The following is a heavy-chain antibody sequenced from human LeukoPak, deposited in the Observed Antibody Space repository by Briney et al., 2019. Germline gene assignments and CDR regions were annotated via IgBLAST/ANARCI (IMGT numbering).Heavy chain of an antibody. CDR1: GFTFSSYA. CDR3: ARRITMVRGVTY. V-gene: IGHV3-30*04. CDR2: ISYDGSNK. J-gene: IGHJ4*02. Sequence: GRSLRLSCAASGFTFSSYAMHWVRQAPGKRLEWVAVISYDGSNKYYADSVKGRFTISRDNSKNTLYLQMNSLRAEDTAVYYCARRITMVRGVTYWGQGTLVTVSS. D-gene: IGHD3-10*01.